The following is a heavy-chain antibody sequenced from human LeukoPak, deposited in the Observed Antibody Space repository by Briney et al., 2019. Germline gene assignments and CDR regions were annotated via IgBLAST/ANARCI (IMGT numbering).Heavy chain of an antibody. Sequence: PGGSLRLSCAASGFTFSTYSMNWVRQAPGKGLEWVSSISSSGSYIYYADSMKGRFTISRDNAKNSLYLQMNSLRAEDTALYYCAKAVIPGGGPRDSWGQGTLVTVSS. V-gene: IGHV3-21*03. J-gene: IGHJ4*02. D-gene: IGHD2-15*01. CDR1: GFTFSTYS. CDR2: ISSSGSYI. CDR3: AKAVIPGGGPRDS.